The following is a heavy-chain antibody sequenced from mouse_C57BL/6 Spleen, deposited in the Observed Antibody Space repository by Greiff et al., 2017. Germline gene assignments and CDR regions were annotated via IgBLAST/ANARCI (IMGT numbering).Heavy chain of an antibody. J-gene: IGHJ3*01. CDR2: INPSNGGT. D-gene: IGHD2-4*01. CDR3: ARWDYEDVSFAY. V-gene: IGHV1-53*01. CDR1: GYTFTSYW. Sequence: QVQLQQSGTELVKPGASVKLSCKASGYTFTSYWMHWVKQRPGQGLEWIGNINPSNGGTNYNEKFKSKATLTVDKSYSTAYMQLSSLTSEDSAVYYCARWDYEDVSFAYWGQGTLVTVSA.